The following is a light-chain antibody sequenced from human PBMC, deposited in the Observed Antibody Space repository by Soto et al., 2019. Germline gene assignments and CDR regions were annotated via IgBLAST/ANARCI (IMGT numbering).Light chain of an antibody. J-gene: IGKJ1*01. Sequence: EIVLTQSPATLSLSPGRRATLSCRASQSVSSYLAWYQQKPGQAPRVLIYGASTRATGIPARFIGSGSGTEFTLPIRSMKSEDFAVDYCQQYNKWPPFGQGTKVHIK. CDR1: QSVSSY. CDR2: GAS. CDR3: QQYNKWPP. V-gene: IGKV3-15*01.